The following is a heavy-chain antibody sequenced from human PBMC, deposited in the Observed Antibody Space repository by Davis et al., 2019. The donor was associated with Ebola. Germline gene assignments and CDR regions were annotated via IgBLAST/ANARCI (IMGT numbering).Heavy chain of an antibody. Sequence: GESLKISCAASGFTFSSYSMNWVRQAPGKGLEWVSSISSSSSYIYYADSVKGRFTISRDNAKNSLYLQMNSLRAEDTAVYYCARAPVRRDGPIGGFDYWGQGTLVTVSS. D-gene: IGHD5-24*01. V-gene: IGHV3-21*01. CDR2: ISSSSSYI. J-gene: IGHJ4*02. CDR3: ARAPVRRDGPIGGFDY. CDR1: GFTFSSYS.